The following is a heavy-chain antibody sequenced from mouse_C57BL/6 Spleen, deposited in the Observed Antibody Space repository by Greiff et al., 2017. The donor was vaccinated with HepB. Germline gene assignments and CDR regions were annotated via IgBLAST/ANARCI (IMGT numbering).Heavy chain of an antibody. Sequence: VKLMESGAELVRPGTSVKVSCKASGYAFTNYLIEWVKQRPGQGLEWIGVINPGSGGTNYNEKFKGKATLTADKSSSTAYMQLSSLTSEDSAVYFCARSGLGQFAYWGQGTLVTVSA. CDR2: INPGSGGT. D-gene: IGHD4-1*01. CDR1: GYAFTNYL. J-gene: IGHJ3*01. V-gene: IGHV1-54*01. CDR3: ARSGLGQFAY.